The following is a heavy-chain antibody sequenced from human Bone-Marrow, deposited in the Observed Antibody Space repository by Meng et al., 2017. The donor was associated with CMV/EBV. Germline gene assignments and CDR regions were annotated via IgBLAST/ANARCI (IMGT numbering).Heavy chain of an antibody. Sequence: ASLKLFCNASGYTFTGYYMHWLRQAPGQGLEWMGWLNPNSGGTNYAQKFQGRVTMTRDTSISTAYMELSRLRSDDTAVYYCARRLVREYYFDYWGQGTLVTVSS. V-gene: IGHV1-2*02. CDR1: GYTFTGYY. CDR3: ARRLVREYYFDY. D-gene: IGHD6-19*01. J-gene: IGHJ4*02. CDR2: LNPNSGGT.